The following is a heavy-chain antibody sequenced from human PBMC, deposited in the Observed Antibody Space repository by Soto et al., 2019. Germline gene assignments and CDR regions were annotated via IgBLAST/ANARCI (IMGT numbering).Heavy chain of an antibody. D-gene: IGHD3-3*01. Sequence: EVQLVESGGGLVQPGRSLRLSCAASGFTFDDYAMHWVRQAPGKGLEWVSGISWNSGSIGYADSVKGRFTISRDNAKNSLYLQMYSLRAEDTALYYCAKAYYDFWSGYFSEYAFDLWGQGTMVTVSS. CDR3: AKAYYDFWSGYFSEYAFDL. J-gene: IGHJ3*01. CDR1: GFTFDDYA. V-gene: IGHV3-9*01. CDR2: ISWNSGSI.